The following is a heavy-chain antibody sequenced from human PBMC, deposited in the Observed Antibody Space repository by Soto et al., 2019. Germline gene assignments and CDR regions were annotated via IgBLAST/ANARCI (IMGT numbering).Heavy chain of an antibody. CDR1: GYTFTSYD. V-gene: IGHV1-8*01. Sequence: ASVKVSCKASGYTFTSYDINWVRQATGQGLEWMGWMNPNSGNTGYAQKFQGRVTITADESTSTAYMELSSLRSEDTAVYYCASGYSGSNDYRGQRNLVTVSS. CDR3: ASGYSGSNDY. J-gene: IGHJ4*01. CDR2: MNPNSGNT. D-gene: IGHD1-26*01.